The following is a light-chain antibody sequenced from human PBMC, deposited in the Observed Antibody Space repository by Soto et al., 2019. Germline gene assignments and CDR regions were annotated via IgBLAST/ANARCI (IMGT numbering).Light chain of an antibody. CDR3: CSYTSSSTYV. CDR2: DVT. Sequence: QSALTQPASVSGSPGQSITISCTGTSSDVGGYNSVSWYQQHPDKAPKLMIYDVTNRPLGVSNRFSGSKSGNTASLTISGLQAEDEADYYYCSYTSSSTYVFGTGTKLTVL. CDR1: SSDVGGYNS. V-gene: IGLV2-14*01. J-gene: IGLJ1*01.